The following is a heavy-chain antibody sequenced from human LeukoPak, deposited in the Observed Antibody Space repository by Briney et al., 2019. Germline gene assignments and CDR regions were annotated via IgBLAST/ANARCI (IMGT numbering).Heavy chain of an antibody. CDR1: GYTFTRYY. CDR3: ARGTYYYGSGSYGNWFDP. J-gene: IGHJ5*02. V-gene: IGHV1-46*01. Sequence: ASVKVSCKASGYTFTRYYMHWVRQAPGQGLEWMGIINPSGGSTSYAQKFQGRVTMTRVTSTSTVYMELSSLRSEDTAVYYCARGTYYYGSGSYGNWFDPWGQGTLVTVSS. D-gene: IGHD3-10*01. CDR2: INPSGGST.